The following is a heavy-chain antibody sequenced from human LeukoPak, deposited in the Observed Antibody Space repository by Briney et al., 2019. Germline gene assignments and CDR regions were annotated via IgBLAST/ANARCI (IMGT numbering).Heavy chain of an antibody. V-gene: IGHV3-30*02. CDR1: GFTFSSYG. D-gene: IGHD3-9*01. CDR3: AKSGGSRYFDWYNWFDP. Sequence: GGSLRLSCAASGFTFSSYGMHWVRQAPGKGLERVAFIRYDGSNKYYADSVKGRFTISRDNSKNTLYLQMNSLRAEDTAVYYCAKSGGSRYFDWYNWFDPWGQGTLVTVSS. J-gene: IGHJ5*02. CDR2: IRYDGSNK.